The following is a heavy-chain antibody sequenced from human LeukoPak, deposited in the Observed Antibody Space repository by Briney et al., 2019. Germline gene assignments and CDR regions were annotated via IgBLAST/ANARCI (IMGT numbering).Heavy chain of an antibody. J-gene: IGHJ4*02. CDR3: AKGIYDSSGYYFDY. CDR2: ISWDGGST. D-gene: IGHD3-22*01. Sequence: GGSLRLSCAASGFTFDDYAMHWVRQAPGKGLEWVSLISWDGGSTYYADSVKGRFTISRDNSKNSLYLQMNSLRAEDTALYYCAKGIYDSSGYYFDYWGQGTLVTVSS. V-gene: IGHV3-43D*03. CDR1: GFTFDDYA.